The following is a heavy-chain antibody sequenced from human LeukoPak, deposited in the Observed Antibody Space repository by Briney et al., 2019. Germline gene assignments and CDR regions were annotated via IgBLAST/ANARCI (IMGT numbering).Heavy chain of an antibody. J-gene: IGHJ4*02. CDR3: VHVYSSSHFDY. CDR2: IYWDDDK. Sequence: SGPTLVKPTQTLTLTCTFSGFSLSISGVAVGWIRQPPGKALEWLALIYWDDDKRYSPSLKSRLTITKDTSKNHVVLTMTNMDPVDTATYYCVHVYSSSHFDYRGQGTLVTVSS. CDR1: GFSLSISGVA. V-gene: IGHV2-5*02. D-gene: IGHD6-13*01.